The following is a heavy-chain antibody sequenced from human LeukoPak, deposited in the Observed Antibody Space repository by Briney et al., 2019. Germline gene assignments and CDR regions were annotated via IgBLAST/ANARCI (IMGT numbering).Heavy chain of an antibody. CDR3: ARVQFDFWSGSKNYYFDY. D-gene: IGHD3-3*01. J-gene: IGHJ4*02. V-gene: IGHV4-39*07. CDR1: GGSISSSSYY. Sequence: SETLSLTCTVSGGSISSSSYYWGWIRQPPGKGLERIGSIYYSGSTYYNPSLKSRVTISVDTSKNQFSLKLSSVTAADTAVYYCARVQFDFWSGSKNYYFDYWGQGTLVTVSS. CDR2: IYYSGST.